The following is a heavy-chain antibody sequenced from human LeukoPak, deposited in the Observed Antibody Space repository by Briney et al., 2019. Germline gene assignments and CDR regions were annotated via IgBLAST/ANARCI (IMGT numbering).Heavy chain of an antibody. J-gene: IGHJ4*02. CDR1: RYTFTSYA. CDR3: ARAPPSRGWLQLSAGFDY. CDR2: INAGNGNT. V-gene: IGHV1-3*01. Sequence: ASVKVSCKASRYTFTSYAMHWVRQAPGQRLEWMGWINAGNGNTKYSQKFQGRVTITRDTSASTAYMELSSLRSEDTAVYYCARAPPSRGWLQLSAGFDYWGQGTLVTVSS. D-gene: IGHD5-24*01.